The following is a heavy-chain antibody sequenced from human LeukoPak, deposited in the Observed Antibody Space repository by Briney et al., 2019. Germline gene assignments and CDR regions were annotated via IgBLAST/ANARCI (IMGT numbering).Heavy chain of an antibody. CDR1: GFPFSSHG. Sequence: GGTLRLSCAGSGFPFSSHGMNWVRQAPGKGLEWVSGISPGGGPTYYADSVRGRFTISRDNSKNTLYLQMNSLRVEDTAVYYCARGQGSYGLNCYMDVWGKGTTVTISS. J-gene: IGHJ6*03. V-gene: IGHV3-23*01. CDR2: ISPGGGPT. D-gene: IGHD5-18*01. CDR3: ARGQGSYGLNCYMDV.